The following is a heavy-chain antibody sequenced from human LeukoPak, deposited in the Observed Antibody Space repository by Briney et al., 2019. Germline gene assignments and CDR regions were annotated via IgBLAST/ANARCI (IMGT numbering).Heavy chain of an antibody. CDR3: ASGSHISSTIESFFDY. Sequence: GRSLRLSCAASGFTFSSYAMHWVRQAPGKGLEWVAVISYDGSNKYYADSVKGRFTISRDNSKNTLYLQMNSLRAEDTAVYYCASGSHISSTIESFFDYWGQGTLVTVSS. V-gene: IGHV3-30-3*01. J-gene: IGHJ4*02. D-gene: IGHD2-21*01. CDR1: GFTFSSYA. CDR2: ISYDGSNK.